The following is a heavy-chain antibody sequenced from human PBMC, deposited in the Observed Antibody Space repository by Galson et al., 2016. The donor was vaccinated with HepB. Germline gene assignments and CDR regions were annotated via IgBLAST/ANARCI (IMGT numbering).Heavy chain of an antibody. CDR3: VQGPRNVDVGVAATPIQIDAFDI. CDR2: MDHSGRS. Sequence: ETLSLTCAVHGGSFRGFYWTWIRQSPGKGLEWIGEMDHSGRSNYNPSLKSRVTILVETSKNQFSLKMNSVTAADTALYYCVQGPRNVDVGVAATPIQIDAFDIWVQGTMVIVSS. J-gene: IGHJ3*02. CDR1: GGSFRGFY. D-gene: IGHD2-15*01. V-gene: IGHV4-34*01.